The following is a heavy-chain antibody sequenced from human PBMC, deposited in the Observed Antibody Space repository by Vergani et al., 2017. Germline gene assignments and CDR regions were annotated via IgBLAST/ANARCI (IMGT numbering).Heavy chain of an antibody. Sequence: QVQLQESGPGVVKPSQTLSLTCAVSGGSISSGDHCWTWIRQRPGKGLELIGYIFYSGTTYDNPSLRSRLTISVDPSQNQFSLKLRSVTAADTAVYYCARVDTQVPATSHFYYMDVWGKGTTVVVSS. J-gene: IGHJ6*03. CDR3: ARVDTQVPATSHFYYMDV. CDR1: GGSISSGDHC. V-gene: IGHV4-31*11. D-gene: IGHD6-25*01. CDR2: IFYSGTT.